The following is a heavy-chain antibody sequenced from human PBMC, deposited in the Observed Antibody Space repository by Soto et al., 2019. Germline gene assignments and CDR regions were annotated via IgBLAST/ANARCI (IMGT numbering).Heavy chain of an antibody. D-gene: IGHD3-22*01. J-gene: IGHJ4*02. CDR1: GGTFSSYT. CDR3: ARDYYDSSGYIY. V-gene: IGHV1-69*08. CDR2: IIPILGIA. Sequence: QVQLVQSGAEVKKPGSSVKVSCKASGGTFSSYTISWVRQAPGQGLEWMGRIIPILGIANYAQKFQGRVTITADKSTSTAYMELSSLRSEDTAVYYCARDYYDSSGYIYWGQGTLVTVSS.